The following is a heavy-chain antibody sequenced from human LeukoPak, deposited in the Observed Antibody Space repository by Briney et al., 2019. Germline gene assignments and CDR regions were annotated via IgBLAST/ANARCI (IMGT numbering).Heavy chain of an antibody. CDR1: GYTFTGYY. D-gene: IGHD2-15*01. CDR3: ARVLRYCSGGNCYSGGLGYMDV. J-gene: IGHJ6*03. CDR2: INPNSGGT. V-gene: IGHV1-2*02. Sequence: ASVKVSCRASGYTFTGYYMHWVRQAPGQGLEWMGWINPNSGGTIYAQKFQGRVTMTRDTSISTVYMELSRLRSDDTAVYYCARVLRYCSGGNCYSGGLGYMDVWGKGTTVTVSS.